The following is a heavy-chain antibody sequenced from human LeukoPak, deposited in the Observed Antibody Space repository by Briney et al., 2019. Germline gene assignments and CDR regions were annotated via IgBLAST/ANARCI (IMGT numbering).Heavy chain of an antibody. Sequence: GGSLRLSCAASGFTVRATYMSWVRQAPGQGLEWVSLVYAGGSTFYADSVRGRFIISRVNSKNTLSLQMNSLSAEDTAVYYCAREMGRDFDGTGAFDIWGQGTMVTVSS. CDR3: AREMGRDFDGTGAFDI. J-gene: IGHJ3*02. CDR2: VYAGGST. V-gene: IGHV3-66*01. CDR1: GFTVRATY. D-gene: IGHD3-9*01.